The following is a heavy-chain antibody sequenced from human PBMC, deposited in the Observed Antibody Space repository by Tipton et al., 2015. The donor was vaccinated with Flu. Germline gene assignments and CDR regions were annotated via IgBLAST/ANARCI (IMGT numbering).Heavy chain of an antibody. D-gene: IGHD1/OR15-1a*01. CDR3: AKGGITTYPLGGFDI. J-gene: IGHJ3*02. V-gene: IGHV3-9*02. CDR2: VSWNSGAI. Sequence: SLRLSCAASGFTSGDYAMHWVRQAPGEGLEWVSGVSWNSGAIAYADSVKGRFTISRDNAKNSLYLQMNSLRAEDTALYYCAKGGITTYPLGGFDIWGQGTMVTVSA. CDR1: GFTSGDYA.